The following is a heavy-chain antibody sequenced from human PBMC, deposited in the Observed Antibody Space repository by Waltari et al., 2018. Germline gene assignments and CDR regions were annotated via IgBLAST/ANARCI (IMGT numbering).Heavy chain of an antibody. CDR3: ARDLGDFWSGGY. D-gene: IGHD3-3*01. V-gene: IGHV3-48*03. Sequence: EVQLVESGGGLVQPGGALRLAGAASGSPFSVYEMCGVRQAPGKGLEWVSYISSSGSTIYYADSVKGRFTISRDNAKNSLYLQMNSLRAEDTAVYYCARDLGDFWSGGYWGQGTLVTVSS. CDR1: GSPFSVYE. CDR2: ISSSGSTI. J-gene: IGHJ4*02.